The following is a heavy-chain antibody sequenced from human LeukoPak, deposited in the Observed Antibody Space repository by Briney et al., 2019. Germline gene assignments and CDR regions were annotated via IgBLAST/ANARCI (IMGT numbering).Heavy chain of an antibody. D-gene: IGHD6-19*01. CDR1: GGSISSSSYY. CDR2: IYYSGST. V-gene: IGHV4-61*05. Sequence: SETLSLTCTVSGGSISSSSYYWGWIRQPPGKGLEWIGYIYYSGSTNYNPSLKSRVTISVDTSKNQFSLKLSSVTAADTAVYYCARADSSGWYTHFDYWGQGTLVTVSS. J-gene: IGHJ4*02. CDR3: ARADSSGWYTHFDY.